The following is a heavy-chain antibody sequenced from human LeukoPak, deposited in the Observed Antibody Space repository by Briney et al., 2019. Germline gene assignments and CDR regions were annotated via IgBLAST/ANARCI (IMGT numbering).Heavy chain of an antibody. V-gene: IGHV1-69*05. CDR2: TIPIFGTA. J-gene: IGHJ4*02. D-gene: IGHD1-26*01. Sequence: SVKVSCKASGGTFSSYAISWVRQAPGQGLEWMGGTIPIFGTANYAQKFQGRVTITTDESTSTAYMELSSLRSEDTAVYYCATGVGATTGYFDYWGQGTLVTVSS. CDR1: GGTFSSYA. CDR3: ATGVGATTGYFDY.